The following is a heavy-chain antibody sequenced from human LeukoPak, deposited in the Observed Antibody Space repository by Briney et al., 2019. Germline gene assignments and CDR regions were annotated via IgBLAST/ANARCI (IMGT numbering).Heavy chain of an antibody. V-gene: IGHV3-30*18. D-gene: IGHD6-19*01. CDR1: GFTFSSYG. CDR2: ISDDGSNE. CDR3: AKESIAVAAPDY. Sequence: GGSLRLSCAASGFTFSSYGMHWVRQAPGKGLEWVAVISDDGSNEYYVDSVKGRFTISRDNSKNTLYLQMNSLRAEDTAVYYCAKESIAVAAPDYWGQGTLVTVSS. J-gene: IGHJ4*02.